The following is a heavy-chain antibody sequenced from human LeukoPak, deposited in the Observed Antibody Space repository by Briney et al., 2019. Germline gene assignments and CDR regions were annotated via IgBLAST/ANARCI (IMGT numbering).Heavy chain of an antibody. D-gene: IGHD5-12*01. J-gene: IGHJ4*02. CDR3: AREYIVATTLFDY. CDR1: GFTVSSNY. Sequence: GGSLRLSCAASGFTVSSNYMSWVRQAPGKGLEWVSVIYSGGTTNYADSVKGRFTISRDNSKNTLFLQMNSLRAEDTAVYYCAREYIVATTLFDYWGQGTLVTVSS. V-gene: IGHV3-53*05. CDR2: IYSGGTT.